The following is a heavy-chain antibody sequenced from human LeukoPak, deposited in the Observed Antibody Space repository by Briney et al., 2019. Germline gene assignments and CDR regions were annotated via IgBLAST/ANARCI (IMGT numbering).Heavy chain of an antibody. V-gene: IGHV3-30*18. CDR1: GFTFSSYG. Sequence: GRSLRLSCAASGFTFSSYGMHWVRRAPGKGLEWVAVISYDGSNKYYADSVKGRFTISRDNSKNTLYLQMNSLRAEDTAVYYCAKDLYYGSAYYYGMDVWGQGTTVTVSS. J-gene: IGHJ6*02. CDR3: AKDLYYGSAYYYGMDV. CDR2: ISYDGSNK. D-gene: IGHD3-10*01.